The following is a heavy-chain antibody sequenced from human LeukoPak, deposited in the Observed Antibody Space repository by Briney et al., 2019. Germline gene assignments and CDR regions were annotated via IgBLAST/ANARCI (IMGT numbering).Heavy chain of an antibody. J-gene: IGHJ6*02. Sequence: ASVKVSCKASGYTFTSYDINWVRQATGQGLEWMGWMNPNSGNTGYAQKFQGRVTMTRDTSISTAYMELSRLRSDDTAVYYCARDPPSARYYYYGMDVWGQGTTVTVSS. CDR3: ARDPPSARYYYYGMDV. D-gene: IGHD6-6*01. CDR2: MNPNSGNT. CDR1: GYTFTSYD. V-gene: IGHV1-8*01.